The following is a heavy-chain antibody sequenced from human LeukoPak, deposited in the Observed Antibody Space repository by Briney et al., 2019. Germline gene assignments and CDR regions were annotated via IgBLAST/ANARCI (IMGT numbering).Heavy chain of an antibody. J-gene: IGHJ3*02. D-gene: IGHD5-18*01. CDR1: GFTFTNYY. CDR2: INPSGGST. V-gene: IGHV1-46*01. Sequence: GASVKVSCKASGFTFTNYYIHWVRQAPGQGLEWMGIINPSGGSTTSALKFQGRVTMTRDTSTSTVYMELSSLRPEDTAVYYCARDSVDTHMAPKDAFDIWGQGTMVTVSS. CDR3: ARDSVDTHMAPKDAFDI.